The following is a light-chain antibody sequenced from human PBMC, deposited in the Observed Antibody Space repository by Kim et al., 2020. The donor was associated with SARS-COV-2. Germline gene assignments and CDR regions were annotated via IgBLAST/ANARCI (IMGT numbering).Light chain of an antibody. CDR3: LQYFSSYT. CDR1: ESLLDTYNNQNY. Sequence: ERATITCKSSESLLDTYNNQNYLAWFQQKPGQPPKFLFSWASDRQSGVPDRFSVSGSGTDFSLTINNLQAEDVAVYHCLQYFSSYTFGQGTKLEI. J-gene: IGKJ2*01. CDR2: WAS. V-gene: IGKV4-1*01.